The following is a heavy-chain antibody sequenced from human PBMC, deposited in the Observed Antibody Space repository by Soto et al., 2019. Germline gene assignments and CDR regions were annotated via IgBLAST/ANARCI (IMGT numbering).Heavy chain of an antibody. Sequence: QVQLVQSGAEVKKPGSSVKVSCKASGGTFSSYAISWVRQAPGQGLEWMGGIIPIFGTANYAQKFQGRVTITAXXSXSXXYMELSSLRSEDTAVYYCARSQEVIPPYYYYGMDVWGQGTTVTVSS. V-gene: IGHV1-69*12. D-gene: IGHD3-16*02. CDR1: GGTFSSYA. CDR2: IIPIFGTA. CDR3: ARSQEVIPPYYYYGMDV. J-gene: IGHJ6*02.